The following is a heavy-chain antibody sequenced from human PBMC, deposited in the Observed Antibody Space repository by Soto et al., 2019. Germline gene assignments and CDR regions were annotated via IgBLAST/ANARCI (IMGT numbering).Heavy chain of an antibody. CDR3: ARGVHYYDSSGYYSRFDY. CDR2: IIPIFGTA. V-gene: IGHV1-69*13. J-gene: IGHJ4*02. D-gene: IGHD3-22*01. Sequence: PSVKVSCKASGGTFSSYAISWVRQAPGQGLEWMGGIIPIFGTANYAQKFQGRVTITADESTSTAYMELSSLRSEDTAVYYCARGVHYYDSSGYYSRFDYWGQGTLVTVSS. CDR1: GGTFSSYA.